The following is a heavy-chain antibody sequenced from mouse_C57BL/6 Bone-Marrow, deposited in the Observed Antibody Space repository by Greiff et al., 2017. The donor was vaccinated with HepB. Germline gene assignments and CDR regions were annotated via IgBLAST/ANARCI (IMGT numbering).Heavy chain of an antibody. CDR2: IYPGSGST. CDR3: ARIYYDYDSAWFAY. Sequence: QVQLQQSGAELVKPGASVKMSCKASGYTFTSYWITWVKQRPGQGLEWIGDIYPGSGSTNYNEKFKSKATLTVDTSSSTAYMQLSSLTSEDSAVYYCARIYYDYDSAWFAYWGQGTLVTVSA. J-gene: IGHJ3*01. D-gene: IGHD2-4*01. CDR1: GYTFTSYW. V-gene: IGHV1-55*01.